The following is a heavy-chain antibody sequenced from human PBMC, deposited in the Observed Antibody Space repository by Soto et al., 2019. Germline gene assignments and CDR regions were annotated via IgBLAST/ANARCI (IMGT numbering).Heavy chain of an antibody. V-gene: IGHV1-2*02. D-gene: IGHD3-9*01. CDR3: ATSTHNYDILTGYYLSPSAFDY. J-gene: IGHJ4*02. CDR1: GYTFTGYY. CDR2: INPNSGGT. Sequence: ASVKVSCKASGYTFTGYYMHWVRQAPGQGLEWMGWINPNSGGTNYAQKFQGRVTMTRDTSISTAYMELSRLRSDDTAVHYCATSTHNYDILTGYYLSPSAFDYWGQGTLVTVSS.